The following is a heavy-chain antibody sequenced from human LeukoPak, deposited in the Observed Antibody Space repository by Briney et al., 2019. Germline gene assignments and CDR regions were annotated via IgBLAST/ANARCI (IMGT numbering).Heavy chain of an antibody. V-gene: IGHV1-2*02. J-gene: IGHJ3*02. Sequence: GASVKVSCKASGYTFTDYYIHRVRRAPGQGHEWMGWINRDPNNHVTNYGQNFQGRVTLTGDTSINTAYVELSSLTSDDTAVYYCARGGLRQCSGIHCYLLPLHMWGQGTKVTVSS. CDR1: GYTFTDYY. CDR2: INRDPNNHVT. D-gene: IGHD2-21*02. CDR3: ARGGLRQCSGIHCYLLPLHM.